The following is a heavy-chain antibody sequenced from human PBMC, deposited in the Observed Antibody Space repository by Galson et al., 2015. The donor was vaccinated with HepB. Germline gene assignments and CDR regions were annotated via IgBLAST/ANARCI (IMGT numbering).Heavy chain of an antibody. Sequence: SLRLSCAASGFTFGSYNMNWVRQAPGKGLECISYISATSSTIFYADSVKGRITVSRDNAKNSLYLEMNGLRAEDTAVYYCARDGAAIFGVGSWFDPWGQGTLVTVSS. V-gene: IGHV3-48*01. CDR2: ISATSSTI. CDR1: GFTFGSYN. CDR3: ARDGAAIFGVGSWFDP. J-gene: IGHJ5*02. D-gene: IGHD3-3*01.